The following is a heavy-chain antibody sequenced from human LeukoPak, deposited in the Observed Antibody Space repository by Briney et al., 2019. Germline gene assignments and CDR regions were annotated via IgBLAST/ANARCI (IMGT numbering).Heavy chain of an antibody. J-gene: IGHJ6*03. CDR3: ARDPLDGVGYYGPGYYMDV. D-gene: IGHD3-3*01. V-gene: IGHV4-38-2*02. Sequence: PSETLSLTCTVSGYSISSGYYWGWIRQPPGKGLEWIGSIYRSGSTYYNPSLKSRVTISVDTSKNQFSLKLSSVTAADTAVYYCARDPLDGVGYYGPGYYMDVWGKGTTVTVSS. CDR2: IYRSGST. CDR1: GYSISSGYY.